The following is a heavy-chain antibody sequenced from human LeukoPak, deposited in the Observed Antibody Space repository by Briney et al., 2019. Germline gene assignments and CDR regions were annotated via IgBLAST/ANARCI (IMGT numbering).Heavy chain of an antibody. J-gene: IGHJ4*02. Sequence: GASVKVSCKASGYTFTGYYMHWVRQAPGQGLEWMGWINPNSGGTNYAQKFQGRVTITADESTSTAYMELSSLRSEDTAVYYCAREWVGQIGTGDYYFDYWGQGTLVTVSS. D-gene: IGHD3-16*01. CDR1: GYTFTGYY. CDR2: INPNSGGT. V-gene: IGHV1-2*02. CDR3: AREWVGQIGTGDYYFDY.